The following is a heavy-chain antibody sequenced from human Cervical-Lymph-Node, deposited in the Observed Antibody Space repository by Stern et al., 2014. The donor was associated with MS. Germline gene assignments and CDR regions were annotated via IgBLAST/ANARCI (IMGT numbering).Heavy chain of an antibody. J-gene: IGHJ6*02. CDR1: GGTFSTFA. V-gene: IGHV1-69*01. D-gene: IGHD1-26*01. Sequence: VQLVESGAEVKKPGSSVKVSCKASGGTFSTFAFNWARQAPGEGLEWMAGIIPMFGSPKYAQKFQGRVTITADESTSTAYMELSSLRSADTAVYYCATVESSASSRSVWGQGTTVTVSS. CDR3: ATVESSASSRSV. CDR2: IIPMFGSP.